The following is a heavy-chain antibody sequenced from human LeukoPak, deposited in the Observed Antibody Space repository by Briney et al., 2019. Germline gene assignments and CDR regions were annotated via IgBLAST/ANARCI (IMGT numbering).Heavy chain of an antibody. D-gene: IGHD3-22*01. J-gene: IGHJ3*02. CDR1: DGSISGHY. CDR3: ARLLDNDSSGDPDTFDI. CDR2: ICYSGKT. Sequence: SETLSLTCAVSDGSISGHYWSWLRQPPGKGLEWIGYICYSGKTYYSSSLRSRVTISVDTSKNHFSLKLTSVTAADTAVYYCARLLDNDSSGDPDTFDIWGQGTMVTVSS. V-gene: IGHV4-59*11.